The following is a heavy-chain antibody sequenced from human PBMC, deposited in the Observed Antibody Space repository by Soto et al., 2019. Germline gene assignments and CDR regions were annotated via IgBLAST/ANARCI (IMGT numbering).Heavy chain of an antibody. V-gene: IGHV4-61*01. CDR3: ARDREYSSGWYWGHYFDY. D-gene: IGHD6-19*01. J-gene: IGHJ4*02. Sequence: PSETLSLTCTVSGGSVSSGSYYWSWIRQPPGKGLEWIGYIYYSGSTNYNPSLKSRVTISVDTSKNQFSLKLSSVTAADTAVYYCARDREYSSGWYWGHYFDYSGQGTLVTVSS. CDR1: GGSVSSGSYY. CDR2: IYYSGST.